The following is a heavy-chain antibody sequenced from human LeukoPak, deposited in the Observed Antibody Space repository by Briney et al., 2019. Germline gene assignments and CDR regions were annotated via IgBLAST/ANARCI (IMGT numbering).Heavy chain of an antibody. CDR2: TYYSGSP. CDR3: ARERAQALFYGMDV. CDR1: GGSLSSYY. J-gene: IGHJ6*02. V-gene: IGHV4-59*01. Sequence: SETLSPTCTVSGGSLSSYYWSWIRHPPGKGLEWIGYTYYSGSPNYNPSPKSRGTITVDTSKNQFSLKLSSVTAADTAVYYCARERAQALFYGMDVWGQGTTVTVSS.